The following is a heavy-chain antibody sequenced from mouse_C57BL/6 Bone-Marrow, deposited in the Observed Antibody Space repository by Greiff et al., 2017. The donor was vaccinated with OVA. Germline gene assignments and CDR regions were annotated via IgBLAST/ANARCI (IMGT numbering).Heavy chain of an antibody. CDR2: ISDGGSYT. CDR1: GFTFSSYA. D-gene: IGHD2-4*01. V-gene: IGHV5-4*03. CDR3: ARFDYDPFDY. Sequence: EVMLVESGGGLVKPGGSLKLSCAASGFTFSSYAMSWVRQTPEKRLEWVATISDGGSYTYYPDNVKGRFTISRDNAKNNLYLQMSHLKSEDTAMYYCARFDYDPFDYWGQGTTLTVSS. J-gene: IGHJ2*01.